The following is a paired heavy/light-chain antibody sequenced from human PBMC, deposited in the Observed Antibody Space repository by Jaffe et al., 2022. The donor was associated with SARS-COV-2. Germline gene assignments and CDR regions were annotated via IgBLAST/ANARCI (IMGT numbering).Light chain of an antibody. V-gene: IGKV1-9*01. J-gene: IGKJ5*01. CDR1: QGISSY. Sequence: DIQLTQSPSFLSASVGDRVTITCRASQGISSYLAWYQQKPGKAPKLLIYAASTLQSGVPSRFSGSGSGTEFTLTISSLQPEDFATYYCQQLNSYPYFGQGTRLEIK. CDR3: QQLNSYPY. CDR2: AAS.
Heavy chain of an antibody. CDR3: AKEKAPVATLYYYYGMDV. J-gene: IGHJ6*02. Sequence: EVQLLESGGGLVQPGGSLRLSCAASGFTFSSYAMSWVRQAPGKGLEWVSAISGSGGSTYYADSVKGRFTISRDNSKNTLYLQMNSLRAEDTAVYYCAKEKAPVATLYYYYGMDVWGQGTTVTVSS. D-gene: IGHD2-21*01. CDR1: GFTFSSYA. CDR2: ISGSGGST. V-gene: IGHV3-23*01.